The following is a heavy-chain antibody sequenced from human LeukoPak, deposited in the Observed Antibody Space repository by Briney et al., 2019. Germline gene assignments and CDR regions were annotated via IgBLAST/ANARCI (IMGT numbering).Heavy chain of an antibody. J-gene: IGHJ4*02. Sequence: GGSLRLSCAASGFTVSSNYMSWVRQAPGKGLEWVSVIYSGGRTFYADSVQGRFTISRDNSKNTLYLQMNSLRAEDTAVYYCARDNDEYSSSLADYWGQGTLVTVSS. CDR3: ARDNDEYSSSLADY. CDR1: GFTVSSNY. D-gene: IGHD6-6*01. CDR2: IYSGGRT. V-gene: IGHV3-66*01.